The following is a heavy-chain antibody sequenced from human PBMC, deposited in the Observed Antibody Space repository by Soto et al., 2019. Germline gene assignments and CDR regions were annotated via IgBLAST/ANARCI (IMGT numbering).Heavy chain of an antibody. V-gene: IGHV1-69*01. D-gene: IGHD1-26*01. Sequence: QVQPVQSGAEVKKPGSSVKVSCKASGGTFSSYSINWVRQAPGQGLEWMGEIIPIFGTANYAQKIQGRGTITADESTSTAYMELSSLRSEDTAVYYCARDGGRHSGGIDYWGQGTVVTVSS. J-gene: IGHJ4*02. CDR1: GGTFSSYS. CDR2: IIPIFGTA. CDR3: ARDGGRHSGGIDY.